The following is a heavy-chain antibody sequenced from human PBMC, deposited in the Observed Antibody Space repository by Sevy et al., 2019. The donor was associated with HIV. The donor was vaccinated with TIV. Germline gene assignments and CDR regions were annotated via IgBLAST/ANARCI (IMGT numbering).Heavy chain of an antibody. CDR3: ARMDDFWSGYYRGYYYGMDV. D-gene: IGHD3-3*01. CDR1: GYTFINYG. Sequence: ASVKVSCKASGYTFINYGISWVRQAPGQGLEWMGWISAYNGNTNYAQTLQGRVTMTTDTSTSTAYMELRSLRSDDTAVYYCARMDDFWSGYYRGYYYGMDVWGQGTTVTVSS. V-gene: IGHV1-18*01. J-gene: IGHJ6*02. CDR2: ISAYNGNT.